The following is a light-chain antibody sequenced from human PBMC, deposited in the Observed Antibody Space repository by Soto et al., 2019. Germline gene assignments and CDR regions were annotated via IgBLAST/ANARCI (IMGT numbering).Light chain of an antibody. Sequence: EIVFTQSPGTLSLSPGERATLSCRASQSVSSSYLAWYQQKPGQAPRLLIYGASSRANGIPDRFSGSGSGTDLTLTISRLEPEDFAVYYCQQYGSSPTSTFGQGTKVDIK. V-gene: IGKV3-20*01. J-gene: IGKJ1*01. CDR2: GAS. CDR3: QQYGSSPTST. CDR1: QSVSSSY.